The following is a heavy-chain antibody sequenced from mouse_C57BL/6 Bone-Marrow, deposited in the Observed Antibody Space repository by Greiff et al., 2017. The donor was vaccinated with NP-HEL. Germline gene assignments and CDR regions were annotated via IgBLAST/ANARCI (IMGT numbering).Heavy chain of an antibody. D-gene: IGHD3-2*01. V-gene: IGHV1-50*01. CDR1: GYTFTSYW. CDR2: IDPSDSYT. CDR3: ARDSPDY. J-gene: IGHJ2*01. Sequence: VQLQQPGAELVKPGASVKLSCKASGYTFTSYWMQWVKQRPGQGLEWIGEIDPSDSYTNYNQRFKGKATLTVDTSSSTAYMQLSSLTSEDSAVYYCARDSPDYWDQGTTLTVSS.